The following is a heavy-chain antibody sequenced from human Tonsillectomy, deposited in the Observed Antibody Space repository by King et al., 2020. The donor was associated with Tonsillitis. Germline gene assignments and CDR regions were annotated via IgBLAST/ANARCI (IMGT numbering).Heavy chain of an antibody. CDR1: GGSISTNY. V-gene: IGHV4-59*01. CDR3: ARDKGDYDSSGYD. J-gene: IGHJ4*02. D-gene: IGHD3-22*01. Sequence: VQLQESGPGLVKPSETLSLTCTVSGGSISTNYWTWIRQPPGKRLEWIGYIYDSGTTNYNPPLESRVTISVDTSKNQFSLKLSSVTAADTAVYYCARDKGDYDSSGYDWGQGTLVTVSS. CDR2: IYDSGTT.